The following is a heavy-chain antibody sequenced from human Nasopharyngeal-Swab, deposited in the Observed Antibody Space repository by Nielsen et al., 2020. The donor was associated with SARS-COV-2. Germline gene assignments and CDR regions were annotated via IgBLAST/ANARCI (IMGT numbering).Heavy chain of an antibody. CDR2: LYYSGST. J-gene: IGHJ6*02. Sequence: SETLSLTCTVSGGSISSYYWSWIRQPPGKGLEWIGYLYYSGSTNYNPSLKSRVTISVDTSKNQFSLKLSSVTAADTAVYYCARASYYDFWSGYYRSDYYGMDVWGQGTTVTVSS. D-gene: IGHD3-3*01. CDR3: ARASYYDFWSGYYRSDYYGMDV. CDR1: GGSISSYY. V-gene: IGHV4-59*01.